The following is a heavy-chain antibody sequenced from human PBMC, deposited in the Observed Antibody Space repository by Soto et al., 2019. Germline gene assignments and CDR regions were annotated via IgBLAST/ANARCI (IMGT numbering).Heavy chain of an antibody. J-gene: IGHJ3*02. CDR1: GGSFSGYY. CDR2: INHSGST. Sequence: SETLSLTCAVYGGSFSGYYWSWIRQPPGKGLEWIGEINHSGSTNYNPSLKSRVTISVDTSKNQFSLKLSSVTAADTAVYYCARVPNYDLVRFDIWGQGTMVTVSS. CDR3: ARVPNYDLVRFDI. V-gene: IGHV4-34*01. D-gene: IGHD3-3*01.